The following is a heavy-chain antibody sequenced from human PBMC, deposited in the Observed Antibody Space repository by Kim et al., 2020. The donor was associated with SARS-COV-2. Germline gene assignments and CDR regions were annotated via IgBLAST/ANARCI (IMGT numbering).Heavy chain of an antibody. CDR3: ASGVDPYYYLDV. Sequence: SETLSLTCAVSGGSFSGSYWSWIRQSPGKGLEWIGEVNRSGDTKFNPSLQSRVTISVDASKRQFSLRLTSVTAADTALYYCASGVDPYYYLDVWDKGATVSVS. V-gene: IGHV4-34*01. CDR1: GGSFSGSY. J-gene: IGHJ6*03. D-gene: IGHD5-12*01. CDR2: VNRSGDT.